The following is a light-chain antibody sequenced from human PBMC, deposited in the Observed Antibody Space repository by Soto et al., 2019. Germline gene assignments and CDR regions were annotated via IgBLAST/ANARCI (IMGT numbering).Light chain of an antibody. J-gene: IGKJ1*01. CDR1: QSISSY. CDR2: AAS. V-gene: IGKV1-39*01. Sequence: DIQMTQSPSSLSASVGDRVTITCRASQSISSYLNWYQQKPGKAPKLLIYAASRLQSGGPSRFSGSGSGTDFTLTISSLQPDDYAAYYCQQSYSTPTWTFGQGTKVDIK. CDR3: QQSYSTPTWT.